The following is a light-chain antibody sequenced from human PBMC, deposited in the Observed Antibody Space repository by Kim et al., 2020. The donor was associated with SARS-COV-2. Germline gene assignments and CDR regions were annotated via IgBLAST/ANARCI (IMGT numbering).Light chain of an antibody. Sequence: SYELTQLPSVSVSPGQTASITCSGDKLGDKYACWYQQKPGQSPVLVIYQDSKRPSGIPERFSGSNSGNTATLTISGTQAMDEADYYCQAWDSSIVVFGGGTQLTVL. CDR1: KLGDKY. V-gene: IGLV3-1*01. J-gene: IGLJ2*01. CDR2: QDS. CDR3: QAWDSSIVV.